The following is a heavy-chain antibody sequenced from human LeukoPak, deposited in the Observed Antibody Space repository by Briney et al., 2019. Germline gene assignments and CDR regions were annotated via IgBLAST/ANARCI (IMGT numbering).Heavy chain of an antibody. Sequence: GGSLRLSCAASGFTFSSYWMHWVRQAPGKGLVWVSRINSDGSSTSYADSVKGRFTISSDNAKNTLYLQMNSLRAEDTAVYYCARENDYGDYEGALDIWGQGTMVTVSS. CDR2: INSDGSST. CDR3: ARENDYGDYEGALDI. V-gene: IGHV3-74*01. J-gene: IGHJ3*02. CDR1: GFTFSSYW. D-gene: IGHD4-17*01.